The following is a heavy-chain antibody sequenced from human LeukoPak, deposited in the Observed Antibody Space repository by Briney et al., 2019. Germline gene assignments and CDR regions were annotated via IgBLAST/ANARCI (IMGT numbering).Heavy chain of an antibody. CDR2: INHSGST. Sequence: SETLSLTCAVFGGSFSGYYWTWIRQPPGKGLEWIGEINHSGSTTYNPSLKSRVAISVDTSKNQCSLKLSSVTAADTAVYYCAGYYYGSENYHNHPNFDYWGQGTLVTVSS. D-gene: IGHD3-10*01. CDR1: GGSFSGYY. CDR3: AGYYYGSENYHNHPNFDY. V-gene: IGHV4-34*01. J-gene: IGHJ4*02.